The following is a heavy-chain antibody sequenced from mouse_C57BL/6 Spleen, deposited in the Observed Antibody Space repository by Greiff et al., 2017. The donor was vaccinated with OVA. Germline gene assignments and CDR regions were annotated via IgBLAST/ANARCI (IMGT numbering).Heavy chain of an antibody. CDR1: GFNIKDYY. CDR3: TTPYYGRSYRWYFDV. J-gene: IGHJ1*03. CDR2: IDPEDGDT. V-gene: IGHV14-1*01. D-gene: IGHD1-1*01. Sequence: VQLQQSGAELVRPGASVKLSCTASGFNIKDYYMHWVKQRPEQGLEWIGRIDPEDGDTEYAPKFQGKATMTADTSSNTAYLQLSSLTSEDTAVYYCTTPYYGRSYRWYFDVWGTGTTVTVSS.